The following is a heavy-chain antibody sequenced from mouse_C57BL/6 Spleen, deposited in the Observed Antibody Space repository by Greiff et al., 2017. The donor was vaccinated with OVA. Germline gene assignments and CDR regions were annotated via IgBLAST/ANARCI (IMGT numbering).Heavy chain of an antibody. J-gene: IGHJ1*03. Sequence: EVKLQESGPGLVKPSQSLSLTCSVTGYSITSGYYWNWIRQFPGNKLEWMGYISYDGSNNYNPSLKNRISITRDTSKNQFFLKLNSVTTEDTATYYCARANWGLYFDVWGTGTTVTVSS. V-gene: IGHV3-6*01. D-gene: IGHD4-1*01. CDR1: GYSITSGYY. CDR2: ISYDGSN. CDR3: ARANWGLYFDV.